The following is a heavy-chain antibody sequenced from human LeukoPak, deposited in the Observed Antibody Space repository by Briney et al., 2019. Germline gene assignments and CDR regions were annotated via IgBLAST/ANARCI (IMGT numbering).Heavy chain of an antibody. CDR1: GFTFSRHA. Sequence: PGGSLRLSCAASGFTFSRHAMHWVRQAPGKGLEWVAGISYDGNSKYYADSVKGRFTISRDNSKNTLSLQMSSLRVEDTAVYYCARDSGGFDYWGQGTLVTVSS. J-gene: IGHJ4*02. V-gene: IGHV3-30-3*01. CDR2: ISYDGNSK. CDR3: ARDSGGFDY. D-gene: IGHD3-10*01.